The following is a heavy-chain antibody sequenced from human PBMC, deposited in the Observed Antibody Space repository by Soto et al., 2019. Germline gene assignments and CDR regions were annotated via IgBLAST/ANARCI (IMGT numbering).Heavy chain of an antibody. CDR1: GGTFSSYT. CDR3: ARDQGVDLLGYRSGGSCDSPSYYYYGMDV. Sequence: ASVKVSCKASGGTFSSYTISWVRQAPGQGLEWMGRIIPILGIANYAQKFQGRVTITADKSTSTAYMELSSLRSEDTAVYYCARDQGVDLLGYRSGGSCDSPSYYYYGMDVWG. J-gene: IGHJ6*02. CDR2: IIPILGIA. V-gene: IGHV1-69*04. D-gene: IGHD2-15*01.